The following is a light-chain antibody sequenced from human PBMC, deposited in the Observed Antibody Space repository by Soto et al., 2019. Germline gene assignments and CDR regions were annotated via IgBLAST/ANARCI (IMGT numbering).Light chain of an antibody. Sequence: QSVLAQPASVSGSPGQSITISCTGTSSDVGGYNYVSWYQQHPSKAPKLMIYDVSNRPSGVSNRFSGSKSGNTASLTISGLQAEDEADYYCSSYTSSSTYVFGTGTMVTVL. CDR2: DVS. CDR1: SSDVGGYNY. J-gene: IGLJ1*01. V-gene: IGLV2-14*01. CDR3: SSYTSSSTYV.